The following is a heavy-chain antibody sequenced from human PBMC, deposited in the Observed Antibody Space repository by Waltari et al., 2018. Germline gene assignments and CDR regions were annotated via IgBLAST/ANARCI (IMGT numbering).Heavy chain of an antibody. V-gene: IGHV4-39*07. CDR2: IYYSGST. CDR1: GGSISSSSYY. D-gene: IGHD3-22*01. J-gene: IGHJ4*02. CDR3: ARLTYYYDSSGYYYPFFDY. Sequence: QLQLQESGPGLVKPSETLSLTCTVSGGSISSSSYYWGWIRQPPGKGLEWIGSIYYSGSTYYNPSLKSRVTISVDTSKNQFSLKLSSVTAADTAVYYCARLTYYYDSSGYYYPFFDYWGQGTLVTVSS.